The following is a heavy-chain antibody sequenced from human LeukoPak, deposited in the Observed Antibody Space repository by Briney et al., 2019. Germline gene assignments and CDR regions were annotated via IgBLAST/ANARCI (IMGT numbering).Heavy chain of an antibody. J-gene: IGHJ4*02. CDR1: GFTFSSYE. D-gene: IGHD3-22*01. CDR2: ISSSGSTI. CDR3: ARALADSRGYYLGFDY. Sequence: GGSLRLSCAASGFTFSSYEMNWVRQAPGKGLEWVSYISSSGSTIYYADSVKGRFTISRDNAKNSLYLQMNSLRADDTAVYYCARALADSRGYYLGFDYWGQGTLVTVSS. V-gene: IGHV3-48*03.